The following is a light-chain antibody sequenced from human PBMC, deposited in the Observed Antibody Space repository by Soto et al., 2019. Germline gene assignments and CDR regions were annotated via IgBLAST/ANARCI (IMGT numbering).Light chain of an antibody. CDR3: SSYAHTHIV. CDR2: EIS. CDR1: SSDVGGYNY. J-gene: IGLJ1*01. Sequence: QSVLTQPPSASGSPGQSVAISCTGTSSDVGGYNYVSWYQQHPGKAPKLMIYEISKRPSGVPERFSGSKSGNTASLTVSGLQSEDEADYYFSSYAHTHIVFGTRTNVTVL. V-gene: IGLV2-8*01.